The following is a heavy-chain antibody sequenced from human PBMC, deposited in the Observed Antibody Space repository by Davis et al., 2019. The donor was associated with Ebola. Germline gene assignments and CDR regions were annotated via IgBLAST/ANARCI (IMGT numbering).Heavy chain of an antibody. D-gene: IGHD2-15*01. J-gene: IGHJ4*02. V-gene: IGHV4-39*01. Sequence: MPSETLSLTCTVSGGSISSRSYYWGWIRQTPGKGLAWIGSIYYSGSTDYNPSLKSRVTISVDTSRNQFSLRLNSVTAADTAVYYCASREVASGPVDYWGQGTLVSVSS. CDR1: GGSISSRSYY. CDR2: IYYSGST. CDR3: ASREVASGPVDY.